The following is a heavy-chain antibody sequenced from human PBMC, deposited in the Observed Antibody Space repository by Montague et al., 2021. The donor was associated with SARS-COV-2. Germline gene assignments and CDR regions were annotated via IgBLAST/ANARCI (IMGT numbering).Heavy chain of an antibody. CDR1: GGSITRNYY. Sequence: SETLSLTCTVSGGSITRNYYWGWIRQPPGKGLEWVGNIYYSGTTFINPSLESRVTISVDASKSQFSLNLTSVTAADTAVYYCARPLVRGVPKAFDIWGQGALVTVSS. CDR3: ARPLVRGVPKAFDI. V-gene: IGHV4-39*01. D-gene: IGHD3-10*01. J-gene: IGHJ3*02. CDR2: IYYSGTT.